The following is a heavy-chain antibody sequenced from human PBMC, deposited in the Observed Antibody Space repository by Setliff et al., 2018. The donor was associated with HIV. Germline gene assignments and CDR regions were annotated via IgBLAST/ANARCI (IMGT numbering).Heavy chain of an antibody. D-gene: IGHD6-6*01. CDR3: TRDMSSSSHY. J-gene: IGHJ4*02. V-gene: IGHV4-4*02. CDR1: GGSISTTNW. CDR2: VYHSGST. Sequence: PSETLSLTCAVSGGSISTTNWWSWVRQPPGKGLEWIGEVYHSGSTNYNPSLKSRVTISVDKSKNQFSLKLSSLTAADSAVYYCTRDMSSSSHYWGQEMLVTVSS.